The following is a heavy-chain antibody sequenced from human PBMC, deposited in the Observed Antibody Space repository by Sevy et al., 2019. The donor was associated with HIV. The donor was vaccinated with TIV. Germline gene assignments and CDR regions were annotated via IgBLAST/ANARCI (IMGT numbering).Heavy chain of an antibody. J-gene: IGHJ4*02. Sequence: GGSLRLSCAASGFTFSSYSMNWVRQAPGKGLEWVSSISSSSSYIYYADSVKSRFTISRDNAKNSLYLQMNSLRAEDTAVYYCARSVVIRLPRGGYFDYWGQGTLVTVSS. CDR3: ARSVVIRLPRGGYFDY. D-gene: IGHD2-21*01. CDR1: GFTFSSYS. CDR2: ISSSSSYI. V-gene: IGHV3-21*01.